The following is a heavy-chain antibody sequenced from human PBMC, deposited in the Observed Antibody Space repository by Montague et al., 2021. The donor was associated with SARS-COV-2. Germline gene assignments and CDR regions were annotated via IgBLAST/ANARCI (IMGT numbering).Heavy chain of an antibody. CDR1: GGSFSDDY. CDR3: ARGGIRIGMNRGVRSRPFDS. CDR2: VNHSGST. J-gene: IGHJ5*01. D-gene: IGHD3-10*01. V-gene: IGHV4-34*01. Sequence: SETLSLTCAVSGGSFSDDYWSWIRQSPGKGLEWIGEVNHSGSTTYNPSVRSRVSISIDTSRSQNSLNLRSVTAADTAVYYCARGGIRIGMNRGVRSRPFDSWGQGTLVTVSS.